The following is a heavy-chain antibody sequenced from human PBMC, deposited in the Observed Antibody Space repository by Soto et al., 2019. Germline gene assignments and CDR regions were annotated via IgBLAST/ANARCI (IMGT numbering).Heavy chain of an antibody. CDR3: AADHCSGGSCYWDAFDI. D-gene: IGHD2-15*01. CDR1: GFTFTSSA. J-gene: IGHJ3*02. CDR2: IVVGSGNT. V-gene: IGHV1-58*01. Sequence: GASVKVSCKASGFTFTSSAVQWVRQARGQRLEWIGWIVVGSGNTNYAQKFQERVTITRDMSTSTAYMELSSLRSEDTAVYYCAADHCSGGSCYWDAFDIWGQGTMVTISS.